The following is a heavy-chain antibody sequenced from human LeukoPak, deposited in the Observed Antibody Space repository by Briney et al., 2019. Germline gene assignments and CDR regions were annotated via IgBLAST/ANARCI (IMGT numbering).Heavy chain of an antibody. Sequence: ASVKVSYKASGYTFTSYGISWVRQAPGQGLEWMGWISAYNGNTNYAQKLQGRVTMTTDTSTSTAYMELRSLRSDDTAVYYCARAGYSSGWPTVGDAFDIWGQGTMVTVSS. CDR1: GYTFTSYG. CDR2: ISAYNGNT. V-gene: IGHV1-18*01. CDR3: ARAGYSSGWPTVGDAFDI. J-gene: IGHJ3*02. D-gene: IGHD6-19*01.